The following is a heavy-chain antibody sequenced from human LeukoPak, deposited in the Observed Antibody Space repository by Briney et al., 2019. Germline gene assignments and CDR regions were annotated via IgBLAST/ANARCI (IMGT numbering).Heavy chain of an antibody. D-gene: IGHD3-22*01. J-gene: IGHJ4*02. Sequence: SGTLSLTCTVSGGSISSYYWSWIRQPPGKGLEWIGYIYYSGSTNYNPSLKSRVTISVDTSKNQFSLKLSSVTAADTAVYYCARMNSSGYYYGSYYFDYWGQGTLVTVSS. CDR3: ARMNSSGYYYGSYYFDY. CDR1: GGSISSYY. CDR2: IYYSGST. V-gene: IGHV4-59*01.